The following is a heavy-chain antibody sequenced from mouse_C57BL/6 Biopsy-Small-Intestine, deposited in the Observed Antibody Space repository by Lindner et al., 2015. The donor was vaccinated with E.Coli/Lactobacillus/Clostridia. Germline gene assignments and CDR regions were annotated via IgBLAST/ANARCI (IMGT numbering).Heavy chain of an antibody. V-gene: IGHV1-47*01. Sequence: VQLQESGAELVKPGASVKMSCKASGCTFNNYPIEWMKQDHGKSLEWIGNFHPFNDDTKYNEKFKGKATLTIEKSSSTVYLELSRLTSDDSAVYYCARRSLYYTKGYTLDYWGQGTSVTVSS. CDR3: ARRSLYYTKGYTLDY. CDR2: FHPFNDDT. J-gene: IGHJ4*01. D-gene: IGHD2-5*01. CDR1: GCTFNNYP.